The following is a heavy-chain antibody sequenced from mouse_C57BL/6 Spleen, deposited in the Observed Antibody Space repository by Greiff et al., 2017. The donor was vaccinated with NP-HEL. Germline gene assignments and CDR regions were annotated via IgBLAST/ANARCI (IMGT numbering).Heavy chain of an antibody. CDR1: GYTFTDYY. D-gene: IGHD2-5*01. J-gene: IGHJ2*01. CDR3: ARGSYSNYLDY. CDR2: INPNNGGT. V-gene: IGHV1-26*01. Sequence: EVQLQQSGPELVKPGASVKISCKASGYTFTDYYMNWVKQSHGKSLEWIGDINPNNGGTSYNQKFKGKATLTVDKSSSTAYMELRSLTSEDSAVYYCARGSYSNYLDYWGQGTTLTVSS.